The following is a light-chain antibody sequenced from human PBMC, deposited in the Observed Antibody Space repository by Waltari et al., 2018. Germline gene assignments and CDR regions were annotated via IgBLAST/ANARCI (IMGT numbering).Light chain of an antibody. V-gene: IGLV3-21*04. CDR3: QVWDSNTDHQGWV. CDR2: YDS. Sequence: SYVLTQPPSVSVAPGKTASITCGGNDIGIRSVHWYQQKPGQAPVLVIYYDSGRPSGIPERISGSNSGNTATLTISRVEAGGEADYYCQVWDSNTDHQGWVFGGGTKLTVL. CDR1: DIGIRS. J-gene: IGLJ3*02.